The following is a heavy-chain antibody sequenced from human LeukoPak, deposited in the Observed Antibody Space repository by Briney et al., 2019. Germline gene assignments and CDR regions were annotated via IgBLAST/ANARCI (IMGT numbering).Heavy chain of an antibody. Sequence: ASVKVSCKAFGYTFTGYWMHWVRQAPGQGPEWMGVISPSGGSTSYAQKFQGRVTMTRDMSTSTVYMELSSLRSEDTAVYYCATTPSTVTRYYYYYYMDVWGKGTTVTVSS. CDR1: GYTFTGYW. CDR3: ATTPSTVTRYYYYYYMDV. CDR2: ISPSGGST. J-gene: IGHJ6*03. V-gene: IGHV1-46*01. D-gene: IGHD4-17*01.